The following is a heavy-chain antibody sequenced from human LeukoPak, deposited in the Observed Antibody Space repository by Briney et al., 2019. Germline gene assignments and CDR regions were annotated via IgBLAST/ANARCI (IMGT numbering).Heavy chain of an antibody. Sequence: GGSLRLSCAASGFTFSNAWMSWVRQAPGKGLEWVGRIKSKTDGGTTDYAAPVKGRFTIPRDDSKNTLYLQMNSLKTEDTAVYYCTTAFDSSGYPSPYYYYGMDVWGQGTTVTVSS. D-gene: IGHD6-19*01. J-gene: IGHJ6*02. CDR1: GFTFSNAW. CDR3: TTAFDSSGYPSPYYYYGMDV. V-gene: IGHV3-15*01. CDR2: IKSKTDGGTT.